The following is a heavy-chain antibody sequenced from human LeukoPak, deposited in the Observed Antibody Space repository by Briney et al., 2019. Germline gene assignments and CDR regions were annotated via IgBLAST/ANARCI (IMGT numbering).Heavy chain of an antibody. CDR3: ARGGCSRTSCLDY. CDR2: INSDGSTT. V-gene: IGHV3-74*01. CDR1: GFTFSGHW. D-gene: IGHD2-2*01. J-gene: IGHJ4*02. Sequence: PGGSLRLSCAASGFTFSGHWMHWVRQAPGKGLVWVSFINSDGSTTSYADSVKGRFTISRDNAKNTLYLQMNSLRAEDTAVYYCARGGCSRTSCLDYWGQGTRVPVS.